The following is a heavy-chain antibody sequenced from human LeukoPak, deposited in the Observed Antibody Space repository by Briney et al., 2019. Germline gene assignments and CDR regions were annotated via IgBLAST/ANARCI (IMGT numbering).Heavy chain of an antibody. CDR2: IYYSGST. V-gene: IGHV4-59*12. CDR1: GGSISSYY. J-gene: IGHJ3*02. D-gene: IGHD4-23*01. CDR3: ARDRPLDYGGNSNDAFDI. Sequence: SETLSLTCTVSGGSISSYYWSWIRQPPGKGLEWIGYIYYSGSTYYNPSLKSRVTISVDTSKNQFSLKLSSVTAADTAVYYCARDRPLDYGGNSNDAFDIWGQGTMVTVSS.